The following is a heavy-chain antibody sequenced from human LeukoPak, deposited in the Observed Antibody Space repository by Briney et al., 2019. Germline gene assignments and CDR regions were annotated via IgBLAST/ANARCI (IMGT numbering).Heavy chain of an antibody. D-gene: IGHD5-18*01. V-gene: IGHV1-24*01. CDR3: ATFPRYSYGYQSFDY. Sequence: GASVKVSCKVSGYTLTELSMHWVRQAPGKGLEWMGGFDPEDGETIYAQKFQGRVTMTEDTSTDTAYMELSSLRSEDTAVYYCATFPRYSYGYQSFDYWGHGTLVTVSS. CDR1: GYTLTELS. J-gene: IGHJ4*01. CDR2: FDPEDGET.